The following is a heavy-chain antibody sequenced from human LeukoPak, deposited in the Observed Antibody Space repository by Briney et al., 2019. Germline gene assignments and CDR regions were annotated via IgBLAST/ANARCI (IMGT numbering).Heavy chain of an antibody. V-gene: IGHV3-30*03. CDR3: ASGEQWLKL. CDR2: VSYDGSNK. CDR1: GFTFSSYG. Sequence: PGGSLRLSCAASGFTFSSYGMHWVRQAPGKGLEWVAVVSYDGSNKYYADSVKGRFTISRDNSKNTLYLQMNSLRAEDTAVYYCASGEQWLKLWGQGTLVTVSS. D-gene: IGHD6-19*01. J-gene: IGHJ4*02.